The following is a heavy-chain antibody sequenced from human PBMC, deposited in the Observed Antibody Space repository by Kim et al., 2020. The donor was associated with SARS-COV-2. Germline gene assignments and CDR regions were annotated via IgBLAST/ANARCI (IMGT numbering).Heavy chain of an antibody. CDR2: INTNTGNP. V-gene: IGHV7-4-1*02. CDR3: AREGGTYAPYYYYGMDV. D-gene: IGHD1-1*01. CDR1: GYTFTSYA. J-gene: IGHJ6*02. Sequence: ASVKVSCKASGYTFTSYAMNWVRQAPGQGLEWMGWINTNTGNPTYAQGFTGRFVFSLDTSVSTAYLQISSLKAEDTAVYYCAREGGTYAPYYYYGMDVWGQGTTVTVSS.